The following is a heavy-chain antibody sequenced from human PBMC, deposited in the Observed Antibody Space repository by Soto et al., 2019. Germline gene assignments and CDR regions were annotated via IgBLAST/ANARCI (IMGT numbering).Heavy chain of an antibody. Sequence: SATLSRTCNRSVGSIDRSRYYRDCLRQPPGKGLEWIGTTYYNGNAYYNPSLKSRVFMSVDTSKNQFSLKLVSVTAADTAVYYCARHFVAVVIKGWGYWGQGTLVTVSS. CDR2: TYYNGNA. D-gene: IGHD3-10*01. CDR3: ARHFVAVVIKGWGY. J-gene: IGHJ4*02. CDR1: VGSIDRSRYY. V-gene: IGHV4-39*01.